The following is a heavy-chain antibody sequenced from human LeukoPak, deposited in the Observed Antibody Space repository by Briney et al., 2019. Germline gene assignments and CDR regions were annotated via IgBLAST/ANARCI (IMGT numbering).Heavy chain of an antibody. CDR1: GFTFSDYY. J-gene: IGHJ3*02. V-gene: IGHV3-11*04. CDR2: ISSSGSTI. Sequence: PGGSLRLSXAASGFTFSDYYMSWIRQAPGKGLEWVSYISSSGSTIYYADSVKGRFTISRDNAKNSLYLQMNSLRAEDTAVYYCARPPYSSGWYLDAFDIWGQGTMVTVSS. CDR3: ARPPYSSGWYLDAFDI. D-gene: IGHD6-19*01.